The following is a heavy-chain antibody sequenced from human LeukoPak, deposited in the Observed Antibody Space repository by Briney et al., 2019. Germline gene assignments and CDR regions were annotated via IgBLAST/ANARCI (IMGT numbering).Heavy chain of an antibody. V-gene: IGHV3-30*18. D-gene: IGHD4-17*01. CDR1: GFTFSSYG. Sequence: PGRSLRLSCAASGFTFSSYGMHWVRQAPGKGLEWVAVISYDGSNKYYADSVKGRFTISRDNSKNTLYLQMNSLRAEDTAVYYCAKELHDYGDYDYYYYGMDVWGQGTTVTVSS. CDR3: AKELHDYGDYDYYYYGMDV. J-gene: IGHJ6*02. CDR2: ISYDGSNK.